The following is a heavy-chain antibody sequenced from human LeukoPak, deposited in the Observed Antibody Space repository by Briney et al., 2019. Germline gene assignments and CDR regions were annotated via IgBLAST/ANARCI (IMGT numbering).Heavy chain of an antibody. Sequence: SETLSLTCTVSGGSISSSSYYWGWIRQPPGKGLEWIGSIYYSGSTYYNPSLKSRVTISVDTSKNQFSLKLSSVTAADTAVYYCATYITYYYDSSGFSNWFDPWGQGTLVPVSS. J-gene: IGHJ5*02. CDR1: GGSISSSSYY. D-gene: IGHD3-22*01. CDR2: IYYSGST. CDR3: ATYITYYYDSSGFSNWFDP. V-gene: IGHV4-39*01.